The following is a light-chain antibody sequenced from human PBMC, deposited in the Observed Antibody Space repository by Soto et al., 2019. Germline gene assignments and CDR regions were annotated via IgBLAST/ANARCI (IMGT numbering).Light chain of an antibody. J-gene: IGLJ1*01. CDR3: SSYTTSSTYV. CDR2: DVS. V-gene: IGLV2-18*02. CDR1: SSDVGNHNR. Sequence: QSALTQPPSVSGYPGQSVAISCTGTSSDVGNHNRVSWYQQPPGSAPKLILYDVSNRPSGVPDRFSGSKSGNTASLTISGLQADDEADYYCSSYTTSSTYVFGTGTKLTVL.